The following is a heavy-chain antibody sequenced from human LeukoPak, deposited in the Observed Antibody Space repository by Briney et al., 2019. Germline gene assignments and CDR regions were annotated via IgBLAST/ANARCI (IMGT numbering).Heavy chain of an antibody. D-gene: IGHD2-15*01. V-gene: IGHV4-39*01. Sequence: PSETLSLTCTVSGGSISSSSYYWGWIRQPPGKGLEWIGSIYYSGSTYYNPSLKSRVTISVDTSKNQFSLKLSSVTAADTAAYYCARTRIAAPYNWFDPWGQGTLVTVSS. CDR1: GGSISSSSYY. CDR3: ARTRIAAPYNWFDP. J-gene: IGHJ5*02. CDR2: IYYSGST.